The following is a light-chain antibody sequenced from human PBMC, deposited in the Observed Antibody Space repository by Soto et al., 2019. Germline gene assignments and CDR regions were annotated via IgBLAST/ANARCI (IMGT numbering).Light chain of an antibody. V-gene: IGLV1-51*01. CDR2: DNY. J-gene: IGLJ2*01. CDR1: SSNIGNNY. Sequence: QSVLTQPPSVSATPGQKVTISCSGSSSNIGNNYVSWYQQFPGAAPKLLIYDNYWRPSGIPDRFSASKSGTSATLGITGLQTGDEADYYRATWDSSLSAVVVGGGTKLTVL. CDR3: ATWDSSLSAVV.